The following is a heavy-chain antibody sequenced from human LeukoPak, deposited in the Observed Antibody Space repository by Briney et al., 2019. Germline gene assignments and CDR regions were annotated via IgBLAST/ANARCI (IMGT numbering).Heavy chain of an antibody. J-gene: IGHJ5*02. CDR1: GYTFTGYY. D-gene: IGHD4-17*01. CDR3: ARGSQDDYGDHKLSGP. CDR2: INPNSGGT. V-gene: IGHV1-2*06. Sequence: ASVKVSCKASGYTFTGYYMHWVRQAPGQGLEWMGRINPNSGGTNYAQKFQGRVTMTRDTSISTAYMELSRLRSDDTAVYYCARGSQDDYGDHKLSGPWGQGTLVTVSP.